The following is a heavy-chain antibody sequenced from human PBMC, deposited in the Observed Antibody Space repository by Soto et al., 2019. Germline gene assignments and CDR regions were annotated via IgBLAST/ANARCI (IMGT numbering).Heavy chain of an antibody. D-gene: IGHD3-10*01. CDR3: TRGVPSNAYFDY. CDR2: IIPMLGTA. J-gene: IGHJ4*02. Sequence: SVKVSCKASGGTFSSSALNWVRQAPGQGLEWMGGIIPMLGTANYAQKFQGSVTITADKSTKTAYMELSSLRSEDTAVYYCTRGVPSNAYFDYWGQGTLVTVSS. CDR1: GGTFSSSA. V-gene: IGHV1-69*10.